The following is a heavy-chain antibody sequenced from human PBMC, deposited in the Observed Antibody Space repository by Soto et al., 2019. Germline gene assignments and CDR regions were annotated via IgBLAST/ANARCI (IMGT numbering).Heavy chain of an antibody. CDR2: ISAYNGNT. V-gene: IGHV1-18*01. Sequence: ASVKVSCKASGYTFTSYGISWVRQAPGQGLEWMGWISAYNGNTNYAQKHQGRVTMTTDTSTSTANMELRSLRFDDTAVYYCARDNPGRGAFDIWGQGTMVTVS. CDR1: GYTFTSYG. J-gene: IGHJ3*02. CDR3: ARDNPGRGAFDI.